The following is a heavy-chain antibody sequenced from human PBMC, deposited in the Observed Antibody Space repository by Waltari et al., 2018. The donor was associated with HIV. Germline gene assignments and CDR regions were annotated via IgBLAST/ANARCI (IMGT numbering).Heavy chain of an antibody. V-gene: IGHV4-39*07. CDR2: VYNRGSP. CDR3: ARGTYGDYFDY. Sequence: QVQLQESGPGLVKPSETLSLSCIVSHDSVTNNYYYCAWIRQSPGKGLEWIGSVYNRGSPYYTPSLKSRVTISVDTSKNQFSLKLTSVTAADTAVYYCARGTYGDYFDYWGQGTLVTVSS. J-gene: IGHJ4*02. CDR1: HDSVTNNYYY. D-gene: IGHD4-17*01.